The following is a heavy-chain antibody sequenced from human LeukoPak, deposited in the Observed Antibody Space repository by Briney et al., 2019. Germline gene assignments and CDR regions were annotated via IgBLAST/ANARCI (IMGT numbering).Heavy chain of an antibody. J-gene: IGHJ5*02. V-gene: IGHV4-34*01. CDR1: GGSFSGYY. Sequence: SETLSLTCAVYGGSFSGYYWSWIRQPPGKGLEWIGEINHSGSTNYNPSLKSRVTISIDTSKNQFSLKLSSVTAADTAVYYCARGVNWIDPWGQGTLVTVSS. CDR3: ARGVNWIDP. CDR2: INHSGST.